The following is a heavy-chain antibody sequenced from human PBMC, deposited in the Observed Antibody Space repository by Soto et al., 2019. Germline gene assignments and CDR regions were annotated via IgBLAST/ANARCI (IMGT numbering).Heavy chain of an antibody. CDR2: TYYTGTT. Sequence: QVQLQESGPGLVKPSQTLSLTCTVSGGSISSGGYYWSWIRQHPGKGLEWIGYTYYTGTTYYKPSLKSRVTISLDTSKTQFSLRLSSVTAADTVVYYCARGHGSGSYLVYHFDYWGQGALVTVSS. CDR1: GGSISSGGYY. J-gene: IGHJ4*02. CDR3: ARGHGSGSYLVYHFDY. V-gene: IGHV4-31*03. D-gene: IGHD3-10*01.